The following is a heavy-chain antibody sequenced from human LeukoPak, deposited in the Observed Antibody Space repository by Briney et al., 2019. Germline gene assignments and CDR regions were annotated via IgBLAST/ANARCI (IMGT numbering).Heavy chain of an antibody. CDR3: ARDAPLTYYYDSSGYYPHDAFDI. V-gene: IGHV4-39*07. Sequence: PSETLSLTCTVSGGSISSSSYYWGWIRQPPVKGLEWIGSIYYSGSTYYNPSLKSRVTISVDTSKNQFSLKLSSVTAADTAVYYCARDAPLTYYYDSSGYYPHDAFDIWGQGTMVTVSS. J-gene: IGHJ3*02. D-gene: IGHD3-22*01. CDR2: IYYSGST. CDR1: GGSISSSSYY.